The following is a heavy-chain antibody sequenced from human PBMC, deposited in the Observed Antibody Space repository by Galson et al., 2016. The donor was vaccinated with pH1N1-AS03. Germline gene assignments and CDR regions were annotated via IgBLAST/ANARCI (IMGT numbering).Heavy chain of an antibody. CDR2: INAGNGNT. V-gene: IGHV1-3*01. CDR1: GYTFISYV. D-gene: IGHD3-22*01. CDR3: ARGSTDYSVSSGHYWRLGASMDY. Sequence: SVKVSCKASGYTFISYVMHWVRQAPGQRLEWMGWINAGNGNTTYSQSFQGRVTITRDTSASKAYMELSSLRSEDTAVYYCARGSTDYSVSSGHYWRLGASMDYWGQGILVTVSS. J-gene: IGHJ4*02.